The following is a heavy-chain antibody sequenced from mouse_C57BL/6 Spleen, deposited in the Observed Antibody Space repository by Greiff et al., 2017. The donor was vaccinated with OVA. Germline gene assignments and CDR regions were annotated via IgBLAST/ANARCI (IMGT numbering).Heavy chain of an antibody. CDR2: IDPYDSDT. CDR1: GYTFTSYW. V-gene: IGHV1-52*01. Sequence: QVQLQQSGAELVRPGSSVKLSCKASGYTFTSYWMHWVKQRPIQGLEWIGNIDPYDSDTNYNEKFKGKATLTVEKSSSTAYMQLSSLTSEDSAVYCCARWDYYSSRGCFDVWGTGTTVTVSS. CDR3: ARWDYYSSRGCFDV. D-gene: IGHD1-1*01. J-gene: IGHJ1*03.